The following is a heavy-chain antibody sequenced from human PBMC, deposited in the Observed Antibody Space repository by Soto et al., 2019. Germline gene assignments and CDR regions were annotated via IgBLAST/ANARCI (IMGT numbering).Heavy chain of an antibody. CDR3: AADYDFWSGYYRFDP. D-gene: IGHD3-3*01. CDR1: GFTFTSSA. Sequence: SVKVSCKASGFTFTSSAIQWVRQARGQRLEWIGWIVVGSGNTNYAQKFQERVTITRDMSTNTAYMELSSLRSEDTAVYYCAADYDFWSGYYRFDPWGQGNLVTVSS. V-gene: IGHV1-58*02. J-gene: IGHJ5*02. CDR2: IVVGSGNT.